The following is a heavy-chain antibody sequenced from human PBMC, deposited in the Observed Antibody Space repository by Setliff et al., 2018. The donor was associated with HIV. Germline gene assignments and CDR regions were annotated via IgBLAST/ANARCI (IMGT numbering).Heavy chain of an antibody. CDR1: GFTFSSYS. J-gene: IGHJ5*02. Sequence: HPGGSLRLSCAASGFTFSSYSMNWVRQAPGKGLEWVSYISSSSSTRYYAGSVKGRFTISRENAKNSLYLQMNSLRAEDTAVYYCAREGQEEWLAPSMYNWFDPWGQGTLVTVSS. V-gene: IGHV3-48*04. CDR3: AREGQEEWLAPSMYNWFDP. CDR2: ISSSSSTR. D-gene: IGHD6-19*01.